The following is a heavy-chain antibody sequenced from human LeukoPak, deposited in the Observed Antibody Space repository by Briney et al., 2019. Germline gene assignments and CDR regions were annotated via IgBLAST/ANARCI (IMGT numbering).Heavy chain of an antibody. CDR1: GYTFTSYG. CDR2: ISANNGNT. Sequence: ASVKVSCKASGYTFTSYGISWVRQAPGQGLEWMGWISANNGNTNYAQKLQGRVTMTTDTSTSTAYMELRSLRSDDTAVYYCARDQGFGYYDYVWGSYRLYYFDYWGQGTLVTVSS. J-gene: IGHJ4*02. V-gene: IGHV1-18*04. D-gene: IGHD3-16*02. CDR3: ARDQGFGYYDYVWGSYRLYYFDY.